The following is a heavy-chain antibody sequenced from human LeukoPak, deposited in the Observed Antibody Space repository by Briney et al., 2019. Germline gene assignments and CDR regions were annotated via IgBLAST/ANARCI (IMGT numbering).Heavy chain of an antibody. J-gene: IGHJ4*02. D-gene: IGHD6-19*01. CDR2: IYYSGST. CDR1: GGSISSYY. Sequence: SETLSLTCTVSGGSISSYYWSWIRQPPGKGLEWIGYIYYSGSTNYNPSLKSRVTISVDTSKNQFSLKLSSVTAADTAVYYCARLAASGPVAGSSSYYFDYWGQGTLVTVSS. CDR3: ARLAASGPVAGSSSYYFDY. V-gene: IGHV4-59*08.